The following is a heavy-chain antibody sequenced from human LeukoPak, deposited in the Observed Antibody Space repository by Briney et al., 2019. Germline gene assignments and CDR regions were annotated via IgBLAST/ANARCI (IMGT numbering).Heavy chain of an antibody. J-gene: IGHJ4*02. CDR3: ARSPYFDSSEVY. CDR1: GGSFSGYY. V-gene: IGHV4-34*01. Sequence: SETLSLTCAVYGGSFSGYYWSWIRQPPGKGLEWIGEINHSGSTNYNPSLKSRVTISVDTSKNQFSLKLSSVTAADTAVYYCARSPYFDSSEVYWGQGTLVTVSS. CDR2: INHSGST. D-gene: IGHD3-22*01.